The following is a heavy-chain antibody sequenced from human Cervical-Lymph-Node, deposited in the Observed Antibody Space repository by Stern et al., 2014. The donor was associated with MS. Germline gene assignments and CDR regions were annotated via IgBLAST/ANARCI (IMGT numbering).Heavy chain of an antibody. CDR1: GYSFTNYD. CDR2: MNPYRGST. Sequence: QVQLVQSGAEVKKPGASVKVSCKASGYSFTNYDINWVRQTTGQGFEWMGWMNPYRGSTGYAQKFQGRVTMTRDTSTRTAYMELSSLASDDTAVYFCASGPSYGMDVWGQGTTVTVSS. V-gene: IGHV1-8*01. CDR3: ASGPSYGMDV. J-gene: IGHJ6*02.